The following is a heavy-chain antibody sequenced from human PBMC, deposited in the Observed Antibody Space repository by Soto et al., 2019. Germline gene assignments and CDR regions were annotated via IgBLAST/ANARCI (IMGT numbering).Heavy chain of an antibody. Sequence: ASVKVSCKASGYTFTSYGITWVRQAPGQGLEWMGWISAYNGNTNYAQKLQGRVTMTTDTSTSTAYMELRSLRSDDTAVYYCARGSGGSCYSLSYCYYYCMLVWGKGTTVSVSS. J-gene: IGHJ6*03. CDR3: ARGSGGSCYSLSYCYYYCMLV. CDR1: GYTFTSYG. CDR2: ISAYNGNT. V-gene: IGHV1-18*01. D-gene: IGHD2-15*01.